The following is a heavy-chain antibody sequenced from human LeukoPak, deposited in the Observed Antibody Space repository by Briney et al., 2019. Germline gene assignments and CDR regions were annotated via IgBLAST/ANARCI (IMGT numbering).Heavy chain of an antibody. CDR2: ISYDGSDQ. J-gene: IGHJ4*02. CDR3: AKEGRTTAVFDY. CDR1: GFILSLYG. D-gene: IGHD1-1*01. Sequence: GGSLTLSCAASGFILSLYGMHWVRQAPGKGLEWVAVISYDGSDQYYADSVKGRFTISRDNFKNTLYLQMDSLRSDDPAVYYCAKEGRTTAVFDYWGQGTLVTVSS. V-gene: IGHV3-30*18.